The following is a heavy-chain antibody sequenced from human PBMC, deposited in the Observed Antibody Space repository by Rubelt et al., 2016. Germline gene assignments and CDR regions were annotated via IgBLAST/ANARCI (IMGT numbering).Heavy chain of an antibody. Sequence: QLQLQESGPGLVKPSETLSLTCTVSGGSISSSSYYWGWIRQPPGKGLERIGSIYYSGSTYYNPSLKRRVTISVDTSKNQFSLKLGSVTAADTAVYYCASPHCSSTSCQPLSGMDVWGQGTTVTVSS. V-gene: IGHV4-39*01. CDR2: IYYSGST. CDR3: ASPHCSSTSCQPLSGMDV. D-gene: IGHD2-2*01. CDR1: GGSISSSSYY. J-gene: IGHJ6*02.